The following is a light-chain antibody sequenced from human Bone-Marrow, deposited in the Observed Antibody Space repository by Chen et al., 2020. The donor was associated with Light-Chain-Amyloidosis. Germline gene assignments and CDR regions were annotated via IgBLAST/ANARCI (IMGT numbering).Light chain of an antibody. V-gene: IGLV3-25*03. CDR2: RDT. CDR3: QSADSSGTYEVI. J-gene: IGLJ2*01. Sequence: SYELTQPPSVSVAPGQTARHTCSGDDLPTKYAYWYQQKPGQAPVLVIHRDTERPSGISDRFSGSSSGTTATLTISGVQAEDEADYHCQSADSSGTYEVIFGGGTKLTVL. CDR1: DLPTKY.